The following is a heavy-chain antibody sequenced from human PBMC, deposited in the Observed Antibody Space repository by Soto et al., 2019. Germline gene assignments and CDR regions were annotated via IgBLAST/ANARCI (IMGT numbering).Heavy chain of an antibody. V-gene: IGHV3-23*01. CDR1: GFAFSDYS. J-gene: IGHJ4*02. Sequence: DVQLLESGGGVVQSGGSLRLSCSASGFAFSDYSMHWVLQAPGKGPEWVSAISGGGGNTYYAGSVNGRFTISRDNSRNTLYLQMHSLRDDDTALYYCAKETYGSGWTLDSWGQGTRATVSS. CDR2: ISGGGGNT. D-gene: IGHD6-19*01. CDR3: AKETYGSGWTLDS.